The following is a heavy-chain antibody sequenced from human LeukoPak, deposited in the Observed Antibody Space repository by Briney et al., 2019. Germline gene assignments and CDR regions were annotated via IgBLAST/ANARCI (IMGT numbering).Heavy chain of an antibody. CDR3: ARDDLVLRYFDWESPFDP. V-gene: IGHV1-2*02. Sequence: GASVKVSCKASGYTFTGYYMHWVRQAPGQGLEWMGWINPNSGGTNYAQKFQGRVTMTRDTSISTAYMELSRLRSDDTAVYYCARDDLVLRYFDWESPFDPWGQGTLVTVSS. CDR2: INPNSGGT. D-gene: IGHD3-9*01. J-gene: IGHJ5*02. CDR1: GYTFTGYY.